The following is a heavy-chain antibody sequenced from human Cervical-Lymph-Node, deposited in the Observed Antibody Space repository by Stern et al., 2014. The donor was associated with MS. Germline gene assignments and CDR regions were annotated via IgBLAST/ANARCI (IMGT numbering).Heavy chain of an antibody. D-gene: IGHD6-6*01. CDR1: GGTFNTNV. Sequence: VQLVQSGAEVKKPGSSVKVSCKASGGTFNTNVISWVRQAPGQGLEWMGGIIPIFGTALYAPKFQGRVTFTANESRAAAYMELSSLRSEDTAVYSCARAAYSTSSYNYWGQGTLVIVSS. CDR2: IIPIFGTA. CDR3: ARAAYSTSSYNY. V-gene: IGHV1-69*01. J-gene: IGHJ4*02.